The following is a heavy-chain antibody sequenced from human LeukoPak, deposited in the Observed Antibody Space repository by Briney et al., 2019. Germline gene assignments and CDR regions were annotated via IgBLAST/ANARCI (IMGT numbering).Heavy chain of an antibody. D-gene: IGHD3-16*02. Sequence: PSETLSLTCAVYGGSFSGYYWSWIRQPPGKGLEWIGEINHSGSTNYNPSLKSRVTISVDTSKNQFSLKLSSVTAADTAVYYCAKVGYDYVWGSYRSLYFDYWGQGTLVTVSS. CDR3: AKVGYDYVWGSYRSLYFDY. CDR2: INHSGST. CDR1: GGSFSGYY. V-gene: IGHV4-34*01. J-gene: IGHJ4*02.